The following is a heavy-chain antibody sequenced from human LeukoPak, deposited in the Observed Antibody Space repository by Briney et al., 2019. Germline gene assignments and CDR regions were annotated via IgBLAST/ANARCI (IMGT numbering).Heavy chain of an antibody. V-gene: IGHV1-69*13. Sequence: SVKVSCKASGGTFSSYAISWVRQAPGQGLEWMGGIIPIFGTANYAQKFQGRVTITADESTSTAYMELSSLRSEDTAVYYCARECGSSTRCYRALDYWGQGTLVTVSS. D-gene: IGHD2-2*02. CDR3: ARECGSSTRCYRALDY. J-gene: IGHJ4*02. CDR1: GGTFSSYA. CDR2: IIPIFGTA.